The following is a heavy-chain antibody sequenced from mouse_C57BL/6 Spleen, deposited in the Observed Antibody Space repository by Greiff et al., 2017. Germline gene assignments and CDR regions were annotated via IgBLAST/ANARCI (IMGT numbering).Heavy chain of an antibody. CDR3: ASNLLLRGAYAMDY. J-gene: IGHJ4*01. V-gene: IGHV1-26*01. CDR2: INPNNGGT. Sequence: EVQLQQSGPELVKPGASVKISCKASGYTFTDYYMNWVKQSHGKSLEWIGDINPNNGGTSYNQKFKGKATLTVDKSSSTAYMELRSLTSEDSAVYYCASNLLLRGAYAMDYWGQGTSVTVSS. D-gene: IGHD1-1*01. CDR1: GYTFTDYY.